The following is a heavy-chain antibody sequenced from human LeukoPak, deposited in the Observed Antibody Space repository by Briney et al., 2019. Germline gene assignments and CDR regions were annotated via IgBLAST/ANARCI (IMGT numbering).Heavy chain of an antibody. Sequence: GGSQRLSCAASGFTVSSNYMSWVRQAPGKGLEWVSVIYSGGSTYYADSVKGRFTISRDNSKNTLYLQMNSLRAEDTAVYYCAREAYCGGDCYYFDYWGQGTLVTVSS. V-gene: IGHV3-66*02. D-gene: IGHD2-21*01. CDR1: GFTVSSNY. CDR3: AREAYCGGDCYYFDY. J-gene: IGHJ4*02. CDR2: IYSGGST.